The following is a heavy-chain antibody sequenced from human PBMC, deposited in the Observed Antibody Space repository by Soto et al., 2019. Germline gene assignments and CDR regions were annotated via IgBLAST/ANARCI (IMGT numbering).Heavy chain of an antibody. CDR2: IYYTGRT. CDR1: GGSVSSGTYY. D-gene: IGHD3-16*01. J-gene: IGHJ2*01. V-gene: IGHV4-61*01. Sequence: QVQLQESGPGLVKPSETLSLTCTVSGGSVSSGTYYWSWIRQPPGTGLECIGYIYYTGRTNYNPSLKSRVTISVDTSQNQFSLKLSSVTAADTAVYYWARATLDWYLDLWGRGTLVTVSS. CDR3: ARATLDWYLDL.